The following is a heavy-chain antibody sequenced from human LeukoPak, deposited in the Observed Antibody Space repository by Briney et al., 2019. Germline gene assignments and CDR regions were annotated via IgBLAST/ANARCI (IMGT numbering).Heavy chain of an antibody. V-gene: IGHV4-34*01. CDR1: GGSFSGYY. CDR3: ARGYRMQRQLGINWFDP. CDR2: INHSGST. J-gene: IGHJ5*02. Sequence: SETLSLTCAVYGGSFSGYYWSWIRQPPGKGLEWIGEINHSGSTNYNPSLKSRVTISVDTSKNQFSLKLSSVTAADTAVYYCARGYRMQRQLGINWFDPWGQGTLVTVSS. D-gene: IGHD6-13*01.